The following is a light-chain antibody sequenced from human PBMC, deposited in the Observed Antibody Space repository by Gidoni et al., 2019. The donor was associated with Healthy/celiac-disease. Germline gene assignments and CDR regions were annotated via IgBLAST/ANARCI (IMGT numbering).Light chain of an antibody. CDR1: QSISSW. J-gene: IGKJ1*01. CDR2: KAS. Sequence: DIQMTQSPSTLSASVGDRVTITCRASQSISSWLAWYQQKPGKAPKLLIYKASSLESGVPSRFSGSGSGTEFTLTISSLQPDDFATYYCQQYNSSWTFGQXTKVEFK. V-gene: IGKV1-5*03. CDR3: QQYNSSWT.